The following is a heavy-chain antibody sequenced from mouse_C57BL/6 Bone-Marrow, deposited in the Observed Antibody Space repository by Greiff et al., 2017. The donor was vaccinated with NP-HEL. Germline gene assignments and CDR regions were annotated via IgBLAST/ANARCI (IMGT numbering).Heavy chain of an antibody. Sequence: VKLMESGAALAKPGASVKLSCKASGYTFTSYWMPWVKQRPGQGLEWIGYINPSSGYNKYNQKFKDKAPLTADKSSITAYMHLISRTYEDSAVYYCARCLYFYFDYWGQGTTLTGSS. D-gene: IGHD1-1*01. CDR3: ARCLYFYFDY. CDR1: GYTFTSYW. J-gene: IGHJ2*01. V-gene: IGHV1-7*01. CDR2: INPSSGYN.